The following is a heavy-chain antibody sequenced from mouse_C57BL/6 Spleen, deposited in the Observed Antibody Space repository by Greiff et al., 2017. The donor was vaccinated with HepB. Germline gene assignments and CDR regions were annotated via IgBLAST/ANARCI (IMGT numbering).Heavy chain of an antibody. V-gene: IGHV10-1*01. CDR1: GFSFNTYA. J-gene: IGHJ2*01. D-gene: IGHD1-1*01. CDR2: IRSKSNNYAT. CDR3: VRHLDYYGSSPYYFDY. Sequence: EVQLVESGGGLVQPKGSLKLSCAASGFSFNTYAMNWVRQAPGKGLEWVARIRSKSNNYATYYADSVKDRFTISRDDSESMLYLQMNNLKTEDTAMYYCVRHLDYYGSSPYYFDYWGQGTTLTVSS.